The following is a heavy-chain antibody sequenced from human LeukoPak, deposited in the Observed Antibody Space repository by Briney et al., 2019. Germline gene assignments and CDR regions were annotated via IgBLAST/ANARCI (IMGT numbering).Heavy chain of an antibody. CDR2: ISGSGGTT. J-gene: IGHJ4*02. V-gene: IGHV3-23*01. Sequence: PGGSLRLSCAASGFTFYNSGMGWVRQAPGKRLEWVSAISGSGGTTYYADSVKGRFTISRDDSKNTLYLQMNSLRAEDTAVYYCAIEQWELKYWGQGTLVTVSS. CDR1: GFTFYNSG. CDR3: AIEQWELKY. D-gene: IGHD1-26*01.